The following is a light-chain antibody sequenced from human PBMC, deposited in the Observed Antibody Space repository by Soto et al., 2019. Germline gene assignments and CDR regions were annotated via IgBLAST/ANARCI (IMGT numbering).Light chain of an antibody. V-gene: IGKV3-20*01. CDR2: GAS. Sequence: IVLTQSPGTLSLSPGESATLSCRASQSLSRFLAWYQQKPGQAPRLLIYGASSRAAGVPDRFSGSGSGTDFTLTISRLEPEDFAVFYCHPYAASPFTFGQGTRLEIK. J-gene: IGKJ2*01. CDR3: HPYAASPFT. CDR1: QSLSRF.